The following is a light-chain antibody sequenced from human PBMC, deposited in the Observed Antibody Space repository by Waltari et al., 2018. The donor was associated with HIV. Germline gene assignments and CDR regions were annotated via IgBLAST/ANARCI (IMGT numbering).Light chain of an antibody. CDR1: SSDVCGYHY. J-gene: IGLJ1*01. V-gene: IGLV2-14*03. Sequence: QSALTQPASVSGSPGQSITISCAATSSDVCGYHYASWYQQHPGKAPKLMIFHVSNRPSGVSTRFSGSKSGNTASLTISALQAEDEADYYCSSYTSDSTYVFGTGTQVTLL. CDR2: HVS. CDR3: SSYTSDSTYV.